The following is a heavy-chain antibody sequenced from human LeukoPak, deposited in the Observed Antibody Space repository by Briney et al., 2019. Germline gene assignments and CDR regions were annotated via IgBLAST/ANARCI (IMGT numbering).Heavy chain of an antibody. CDR1: GSTFSSYG. CDR3: VRDGSGYAMWD. J-gene: IGHJ4*02. CDR2: VHYGGSNK. Sequence: GGSLRLSCAASGSTFSSYGMHWVRQAPGKGLEWVAFVHYGGSNKYYADSVKGRFAISRDNSKNTLYLQMNSLRAEDTAVYYCVRDGSGYAMWDWGQGTLVTVSS. V-gene: IGHV3-30*02. D-gene: IGHD5-12*01.